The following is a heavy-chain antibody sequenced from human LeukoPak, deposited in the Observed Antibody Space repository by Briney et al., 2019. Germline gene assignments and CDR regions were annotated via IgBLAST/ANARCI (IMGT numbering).Heavy chain of an antibody. D-gene: IGHD4-17*01. CDR1: GFTFFSYW. CDR3: AKDLMDTVTTGRVNYYYYMGV. J-gene: IGHJ6*03. CDR2: IKQDGSEK. V-gene: IGHV3-7*01. Sequence: GGSLRLSCAASGFTFFSYWMRWVRQAPGKGLEWVANIKQDGSEKYYVDSVKGRFTISRDNSKNTLYLQMNSLRAEDTAVYYCAKDLMDTVTTGRVNYYYYMGVWGKGTTVTVSS.